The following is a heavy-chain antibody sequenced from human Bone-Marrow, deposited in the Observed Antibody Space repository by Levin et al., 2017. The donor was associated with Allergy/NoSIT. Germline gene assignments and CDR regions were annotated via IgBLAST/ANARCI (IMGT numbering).Heavy chain of an antibody. CDR1: GGSINTGDYV. J-gene: IGHJ4*02. Sequence: LRLSCSVSGGSINTGDYVWSWIRQPPGKGLEWIGYIYHTGRTFYIPSLKSRLSMSIDTSKNQFSLNLTSLTAADTAVYYCATYGDYDAYWGQGRLVTVSS. V-gene: IGHV4-30-4*01. CDR2: IYHTGRT. CDR3: ATYGDYDAY. D-gene: IGHD4-17*01.